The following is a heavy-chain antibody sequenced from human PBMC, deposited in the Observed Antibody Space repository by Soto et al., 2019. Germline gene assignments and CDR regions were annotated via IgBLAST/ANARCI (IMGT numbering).Heavy chain of an antibody. J-gene: IGHJ4*02. D-gene: IGHD2-2*01. CDR3: ARDLARSNKRTFDS. V-gene: IGHV4-31*03. CDR2: IYYSGST. Sequence: QVQLQESGSGLVKPSQTLSLTCTVSGGSISSGGYYWSWIPQHPGKGLEWIGYIYYSGSTYYNPSLKSRVTISVDTSKNQFSLKLSSVTAADTAVYYCARDLARSNKRTFDSWGQGTLVTVSS. CDR1: GGSISSGGYY.